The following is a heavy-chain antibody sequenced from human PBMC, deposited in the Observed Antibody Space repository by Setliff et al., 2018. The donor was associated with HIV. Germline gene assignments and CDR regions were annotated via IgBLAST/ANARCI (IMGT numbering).Heavy chain of an antibody. J-gene: IGHJ4*02. CDR2: FFYNGLT. D-gene: IGHD3-16*02. Sequence: PSETLSLTCSVSGGSIRGSYSYWGWVRQPPGGGLEWIGSFFYNGLTTYTPSLKSRVTVSADTSKNKYSLKLTSVTAADMSTYFCAAMSGGGLIEPRSYFDSWGRGILVTVSS. CDR3: AAMSGGGLIEPRSYFDS. V-gene: IGHV4-39*01. CDR1: GGSIRGSYSY.